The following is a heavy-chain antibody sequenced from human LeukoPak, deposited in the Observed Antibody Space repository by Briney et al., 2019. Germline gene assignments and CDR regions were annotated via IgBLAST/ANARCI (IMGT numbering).Heavy chain of an antibody. CDR2: IYSGGDT. D-gene: IGHD1-7*01. CDR1: GFRVSIKY. Sequence: PGGSLRLSCAASGFRVSIKYMSWVRQAPGKGLGWVSVIYSGGDTYYADSVKGRFTSSRDNSKNTLYLQMSSLRAEDTAVYYCAAAEGNYYFDYWGQGTLVTVSS. CDR3: AAAEGNYYFDY. V-gene: IGHV3-53*01. J-gene: IGHJ4*02.